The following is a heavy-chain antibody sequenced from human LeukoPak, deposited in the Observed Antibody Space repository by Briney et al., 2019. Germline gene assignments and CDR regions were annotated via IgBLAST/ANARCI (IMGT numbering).Heavy chain of an antibody. V-gene: IGHV3-7*04. CDR1: GFTFSSYW. D-gene: IGHD6-13*01. Sequence: GGSLRLSCAASGFTFSSYWMSWVRQAPGKGLEWVANIKQDGSEKYYVDSVKGRFTISRDNAKNSLYLQMNGLRAEDTAVYYCARGRGNSSSWYFDYWGQGTLVTVSS. CDR2: IKQDGSEK. J-gene: IGHJ4*02. CDR3: ARGRGNSSSWYFDY.